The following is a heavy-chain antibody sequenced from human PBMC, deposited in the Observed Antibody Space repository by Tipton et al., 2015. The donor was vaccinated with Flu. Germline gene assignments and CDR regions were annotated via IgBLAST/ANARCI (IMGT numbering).Heavy chain of an antibody. V-gene: IGHV4-38-2*02. J-gene: IGHJ4*02. D-gene: IGHD3-22*01. CDR2: IFHTGNT. CDR3: ARQGSSGYYEFDY. Sequence: TLSLTCTVSGYSISSGYYWGWIRQPPGKGLEWIGNIFHTGNTYYNPSLKSRVTFSVDRSKNQFSPTVSSVTAADTAVYYCARQGSSGYYEFDYWGQGTLVTVSS. CDR1: GYSISSGYY.